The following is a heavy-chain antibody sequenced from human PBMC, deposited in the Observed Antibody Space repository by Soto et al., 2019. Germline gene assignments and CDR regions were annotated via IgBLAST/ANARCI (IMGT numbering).Heavy chain of an antibody. D-gene: IGHD6-19*01. Sequence: SLRLSCVASGFVFSSYAMSWVRQAPGMGLEWVSVISGSGDSTYYADSGKGRFTITRDNSKKMLYLQMNSLRAEDTAVFYCAKGLLFGSGTHDAFEVWGTGTMVTFAS. CDR1: GFVFSSYA. J-gene: IGHJ3*01. V-gene: IGHV3-23*01. CDR2: ISGSGDST. CDR3: AKGLLFGSGTHDAFEV.